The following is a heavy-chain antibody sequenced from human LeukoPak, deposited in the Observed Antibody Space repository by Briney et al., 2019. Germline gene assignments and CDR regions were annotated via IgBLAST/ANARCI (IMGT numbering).Heavy chain of an antibody. CDR1: GGSISSYY. V-gene: IGHV4-59*01. Sequence: SETLSLTCTVSGGSISSYYWSWIRQPPGKGLEWIGYIYYSGSTNYNPSLESRVTISVDTSKNQFSLKLSSVTAADTAVYYCARDRTPNGYSSGWRIWGQGTMVTVSS. CDR3: ARDRTPNGYSSGWRI. J-gene: IGHJ3*02. CDR2: IYYSGST. D-gene: IGHD6-19*01.